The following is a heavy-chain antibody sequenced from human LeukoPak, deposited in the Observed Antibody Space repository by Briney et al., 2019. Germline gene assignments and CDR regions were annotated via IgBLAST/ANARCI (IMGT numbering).Heavy chain of an antibody. CDR3: AKESGRSRYFEH. Sequence: GRSQRLSCAASGFTFSSYGMHCVRQAPGKGLEWVAVIWYDGSNKYYADSVKGRFTISRDNSKNTLYLQMNSLRAEDTAVYYRAKESGRSRYFEHWGGGPGDTVSS. CDR2: IWYDGSNK. J-gene: IGHJ4*02. D-gene: IGHD2-2*01. V-gene: IGHV3-33*06. CDR1: GFTFSSYG.